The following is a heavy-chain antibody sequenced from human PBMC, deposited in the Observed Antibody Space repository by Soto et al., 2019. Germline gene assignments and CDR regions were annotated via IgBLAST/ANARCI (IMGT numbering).Heavy chain of an antibody. V-gene: IGHV3-11*05. Sequence: PGGSLRLSCAASGFTFSDYYMSWIRQAPGKGLEWVSYISSSSSYTNYADSVKGRFTISRDNAKNSLYLQMNSLRAEDTAVYYYARVEVRYSSNWGLGYWGQGTLVTVSS. CDR1: GFTFSDYY. D-gene: IGHD6-13*01. CDR2: ISSSSSYT. J-gene: IGHJ4*02. CDR3: ARVEVRYSSNWGLGY.